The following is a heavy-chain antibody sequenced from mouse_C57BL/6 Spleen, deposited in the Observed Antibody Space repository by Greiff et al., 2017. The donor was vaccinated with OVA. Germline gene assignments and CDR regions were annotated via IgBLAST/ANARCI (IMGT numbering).Heavy chain of an antibody. V-gene: IGHV1-53*01. J-gene: IGHJ3*01. CDR1: GYTFTSYW. Sequence: QVQLQQPGTELVKPGASVKLSCKASGYTFTSYWMHWVKQRPGQGLEWIGNINPSNGGTNYNEKFKSKATLTVDKSSSTAYMQLSSLTSKDSAVYYCARGNYDYDGIAYWGQGTLVTVSA. D-gene: IGHD2-4*01. CDR3: ARGNYDYDGIAY. CDR2: INPSNGGT.